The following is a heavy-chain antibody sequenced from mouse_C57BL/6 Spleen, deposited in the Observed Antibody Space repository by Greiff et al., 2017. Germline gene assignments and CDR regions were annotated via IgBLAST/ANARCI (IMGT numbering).Heavy chain of an antibody. CDR3: ARDTVVATAFDV. V-gene: IGHV3-6*01. CDR2: ISDDGSN. D-gene: IGHD1-1*01. J-gene: IGHJ1*03. CDR1: GYSITSGYY. Sequence: EVQLQQSGPGLVKPSQSLSLTCSVTGYSITSGYYWNWIRQFPGNKLEWMGYISDDGSNNYNPSLKNRISITRDTSKNQFFLKLNSVTTEDTATYYCARDTVVATAFDVWGTGTTVTVSS.